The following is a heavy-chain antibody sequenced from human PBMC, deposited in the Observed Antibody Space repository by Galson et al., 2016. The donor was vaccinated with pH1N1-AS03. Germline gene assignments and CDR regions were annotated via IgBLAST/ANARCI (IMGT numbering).Heavy chain of an antibody. D-gene: IGHD3-16*01. J-gene: IGHJ4*02. CDR3: AREPWGSTQGEY. CDR2: TYGGGDT. CDR1: GFTINNNY. V-gene: IGHV3-53*01. Sequence: SLRLSCAASGFTINNNYMSWVRQAPGKGLEWVSVTYGGGDTFYADSVKGRFTTSRDNSKNTVYLQMNSLRVEDTAVYYCAREPWGSTQGEYWGQGTLVTASS.